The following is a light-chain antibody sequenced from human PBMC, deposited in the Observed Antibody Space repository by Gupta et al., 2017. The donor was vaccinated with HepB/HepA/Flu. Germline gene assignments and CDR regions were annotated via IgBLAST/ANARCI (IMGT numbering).Light chain of an antibody. CDR2: DDT. CDR1: DIETKS. J-gene: IGLJ2*01. CDR3: QVRDTRTDQWI. V-gene: IGLV3-21*03. Sequence: SYVLTQPSSVSVAPGKTATLTCGGKDIETKSVHWYQQRPGQAPVLVVYDDTDRPSGIPERFSGSNSGSTASLTITRVEAGDEADYYCQVRDTRTDQWIFGGGTQLTVL.